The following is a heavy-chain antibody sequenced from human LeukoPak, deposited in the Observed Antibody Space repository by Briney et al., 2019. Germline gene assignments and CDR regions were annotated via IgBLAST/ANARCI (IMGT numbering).Heavy chain of an antibody. Sequence: RPSETLSLTCTVSGGSISSSGYYWGWIRQSPGKGLEWIGNIYFSGSTNYNPSLKSRVTISIRTSKNQFSLEVTSVTAADTAVYYCARRWRGPTKRAFDIWGQGTMVTVSS. CDR1: GGSISSSGYY. CDR2: IYFSGST. V-gene: IGHV4-39*07. D-gene: IGHD5-24*01. CDR3: ARRWRGPTKRAFDI. J-gene: IGHJ3*02.